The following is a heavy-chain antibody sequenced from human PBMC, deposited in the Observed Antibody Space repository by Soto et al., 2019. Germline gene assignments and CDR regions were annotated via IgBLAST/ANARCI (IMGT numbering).Heavy chain of an antibody. J-gene: IGHJ6*02. V-gene: IGHV3-30-3*01. CDR3: ARERPYGDYVYYYYGMDV. CDR1: GYTFTGYY. Sequence: SCKASGYTFTGYYMHWVRQAPGKGLEWVAVISYDGSNKYYADSVKGRFTISRDNSKNTLYLQMNSLRAEDTAVYYCARERPYGDYVYYYYGMDVWGQGTTVTVSS. CDR2: ISYDGSNK. D-gene: IGHD4-17*01.